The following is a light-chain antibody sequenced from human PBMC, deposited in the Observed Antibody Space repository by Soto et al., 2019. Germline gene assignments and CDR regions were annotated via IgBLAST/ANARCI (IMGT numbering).Light chain of an antibody. CDR3: QQYNNWPPWT. CDR1: RTINTY. V-gene: IGKV1-39*01. Sequence: DVRMTQSPSSLSASVGDTITITCRASRTINTYLNWFQQKPGEPPRLLIYGASTLHDGVPSRFSGSGSGADFTLTISGLQPEDFAVYYCQQYNNWPPWTFGQGTKVDIK. CDR2: GAS. J-gene: IGKJ1*01.